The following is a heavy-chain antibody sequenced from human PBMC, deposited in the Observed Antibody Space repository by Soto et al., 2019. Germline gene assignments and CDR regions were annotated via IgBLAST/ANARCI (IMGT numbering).Heavy chain of an antibody. J-gene: IGHJ4*02. CDR2: ISNSGGST. D-gene: IGHD3-9*01. CDR3: ARSRTGYYYFDY. Sequence: GGSLRLSCAASGFTFSNYAMSWVRQALGKGLEWVSTISNSGGSTYYADSVKGRFTMSRDDSRKTLYLQMNSLRAEDTAVYYCARSRTGYYYFDYWGPGTPVTVYS. V-gene: IGHV3-23*01. CDR1: GFTFSNYA.